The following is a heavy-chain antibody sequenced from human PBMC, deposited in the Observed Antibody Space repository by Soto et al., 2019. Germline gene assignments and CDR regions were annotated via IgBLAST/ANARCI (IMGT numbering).Heavy chain of an antibody. J-gene: IGHJ4*02. CDR2: ISADNGNT. Sequence: ASVKVSCKASGYTFTSHYMHWVRQAPGQGLEWMGRISADNGNTSYAQNFQGRVTMTTDTSTSTAYMELRSLRAEDTAVYYCAKASTTEKATRPFDYWGQGTLVTVSS. CDR1: GYTFTSHY. D-gene: IGHD5-12*01. CDR3: AKASTTEKATRPFDY. V-gene: IGHV1-18*04.